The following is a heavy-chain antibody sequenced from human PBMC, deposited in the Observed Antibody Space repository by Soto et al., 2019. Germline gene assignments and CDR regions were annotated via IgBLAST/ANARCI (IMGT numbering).Heavy chain of an antibody. CDR2: LNGDGSTT. J-gene: IGHJ4*02. Sequence: GGSLRLSCVASGFTFSSYWMHWVRQAPGKGLVWVSRLNGDGSTTTYADSVKGRFTISRDNSKNTLYLQMNSLRAEDTAVYYCARGGDTAMVRIVDYWGQGTLVTVSS. V-gene: IGHV3-74*01. CDR1: GFTFSSYW. D-gene: IGHD5-18*01. CDR3: ARGGDTAMVRIVDY.